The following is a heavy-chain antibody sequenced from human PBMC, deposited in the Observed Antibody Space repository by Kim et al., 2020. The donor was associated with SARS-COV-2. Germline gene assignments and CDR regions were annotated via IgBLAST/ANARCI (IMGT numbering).Heavy chain of an antibody. D-gene: IGHD1-7*01. J-gene: IGHJ5*02. CDR3: ARGEENWNYNWFDP. Sequence: SETLSLTCTVSGGSISSGDYYWSWIRQPPGKGLEWIGYIYYSGSTYYNPSLKSRVTISVDTSKNQFSLKLSSVTAADTAVYYCARGEENWNYNWFDPWGQGTLVTVSS. CDR2: IYYSGST. CDR1: GGSISSGDYY. V-gene: IGHV4-30-4*01.